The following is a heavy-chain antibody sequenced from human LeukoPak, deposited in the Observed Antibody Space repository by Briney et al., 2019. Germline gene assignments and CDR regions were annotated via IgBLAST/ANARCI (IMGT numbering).Heavy chain of an antibody. J-gene: IGHJ6*02. CDR1: GYSFTSYW. V-gene: IGHV5-51*01. CDR2: IYPGDSDT. Sequence: GKSLKISCKGSGYSFTSYWIGWVRQMPGKGLEWMGIIYPGDSDTRYSPSFQGQVTISADKSISTAYLQWSSLKASDTAMYYCARIYCSSTSCYTDYGMDVWGQGTTVTVSS. CDR3: ARIYCSSTSCYTDYGMDV. D-gene: IGHD2-2*02.